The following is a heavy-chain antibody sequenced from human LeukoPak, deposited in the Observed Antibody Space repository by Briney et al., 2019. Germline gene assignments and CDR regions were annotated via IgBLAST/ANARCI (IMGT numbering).Heavy chain of an antibody. V-gene: IGHV4-59*01. J-gene: IGHJ3*02. CDR1: GGSISSYY. CDR3: ARFTWADAFDI. CDR2: IYYSGST. Sequence: PSETLSLTCTVSGGSISSYYWSWIRQPPGKGLEWIGYIYYSGSTNYNPSLKSRVTISVDTSKNQFSLKLSSVTAVDTAVYYCARFTWADAFDIWGQGTMVTVSS. D-gene: IGHD3-16*01.